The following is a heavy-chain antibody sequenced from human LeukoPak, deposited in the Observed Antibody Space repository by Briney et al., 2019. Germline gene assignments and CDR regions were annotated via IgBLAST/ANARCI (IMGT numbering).Heavy chain of an antibody. CDR2: ISYDGSNK. V-gene: IGHV3-30-3*01. CDR1: GFTFSSYA. J-gene: IGHJ6*02. D-gene: IGHD2-21*01. CDR3: ARDRGAAIPYYGMDV. Sequence: GGSLRLSCAASGFTFSSYAMHWVRQAPGEGLEWVAVISYDGSNKYYADSVKGRFTISRDNSKNTLYLQMNSLRAEDTAVYYCARDRGAAIPYYGMDVWGQGTTVTVSS.